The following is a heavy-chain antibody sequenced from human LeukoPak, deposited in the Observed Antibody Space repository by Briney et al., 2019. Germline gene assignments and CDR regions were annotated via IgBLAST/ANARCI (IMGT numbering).Heavy chain of an antibody. CDR2: IYHSGST. CDR1: DYSISSGYY. Sequence: SETLSLTCTVSDYSISSGYYWGWIRQPPGKGLEWIGSIYHSGSTYYNPSLKSRVTISVDTSKNQFSLKLSSVTAADTAVYYCARGYYGGNSVVRSFNFDYWGQGTLVTVSS. CDR3: ARGYYGGNSVVRSFNFDY. V-gene: IGHV4-38-2*02. D-gene: IGHD4-23*01. J-gene: IGHJ4*02.